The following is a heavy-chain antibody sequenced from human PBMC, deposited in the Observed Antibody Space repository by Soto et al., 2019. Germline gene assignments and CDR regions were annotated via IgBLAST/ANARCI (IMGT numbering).Heavy chain of an antibody. CDR3: ATYDFWSGYPVGDWFDP. D-gene: IGHD3-3*01. CDR1: GYTXNELS. J-gene: IGHJ5*02. CDR2: FDPEDGET. V-gene: IGHV1-24*01. Sequence: SXKVSFKVSGYTXNELSMHLVRQAPGKGLEWMGGFDPEDGETIYAQKFQGRATMTEDTSTDTAYMELSSLRHEDTAVYYCATYDFWSGYPVGDWFDPWGQGTLAPVS.